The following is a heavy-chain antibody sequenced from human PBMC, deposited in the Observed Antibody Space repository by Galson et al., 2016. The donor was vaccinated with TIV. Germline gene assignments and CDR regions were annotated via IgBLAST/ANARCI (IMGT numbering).Heavy chain of an antibody. Sequence: VSCKASGGTLNNYAINWVRQAPGQGLEWMGGILPVSATTNSAQKFQGRLTLTTDESTTTVYMELSSLRSEDTAMYFCARGRLVGATIDSDYWGQGILVTVSS. V-gene: IGHV1-69*05. J-gene: IGHJ4*02. CDR3: ARGRLVGATIDSDY. CDR1: GGTLNNYA. CDR2: ILPVSATT. D-gene: IGHD1-26*01.